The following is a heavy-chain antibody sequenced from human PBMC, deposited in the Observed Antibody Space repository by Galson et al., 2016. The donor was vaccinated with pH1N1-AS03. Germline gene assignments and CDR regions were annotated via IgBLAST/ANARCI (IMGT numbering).Heavy chain of an antibody. CDR1: GFTFSSYG. CDR3: AQDRVNGIDATTRWFAP. Sequence: SLRLSCAASLASGFTFSSYGMHWVRQAPGKGLEWLTFVRHDGNNQYYADSVKGRFTVSRDNSKNTLSLQMDSLRPEDTAIYYCAQDRVNGIDATTRWFAPWGQGVRVTVSS. J-gene: IGHJ5*02. V-gene: IGHV3-30*02. D-gene: IGHD1-7*01. CDR2: VRHDGNNQ.